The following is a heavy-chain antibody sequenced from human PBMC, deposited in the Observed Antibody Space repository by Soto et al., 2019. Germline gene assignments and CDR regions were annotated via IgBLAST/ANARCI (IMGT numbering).Heavy chain of an antibody. CDR3: ARDRVESGYPEYFQL. V-gene: IGHV3-53*01. Sequence: EVQLVESGGGLIQPGGSLRLSCAASGFTVSSNYMSWVRQAPGKGMEWVLVIYSGGSTYYADSVKGRFTISRDNSKNSLYLQMNSLRAEDTAVYYCARDRVESGYPEYFQLWGQGTLVTVSS. CDR1: GFTVSSNY. J-gene: IGHJ1*01. CDR2: IYSGGST. D-gene: IGHD3-22*01.